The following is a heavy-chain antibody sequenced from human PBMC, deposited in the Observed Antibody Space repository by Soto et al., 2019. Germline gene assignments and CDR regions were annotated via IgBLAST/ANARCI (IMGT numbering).Heavy chain of an antibody. CDR2: IYYSGST. J-gene: IGHJ5*02. D-gene: IGHD3-3*01. CDR1: GGSISSSNNY. CDR3: ARGPITILPNRLGGGNWFDP. V-gene: IGHV4-39*01. Sequence: PSETLSLTCTVSGGSISSSNNYWGWVRQPPGKGLEWIGNIYYSGSTYYNPSLKSRVSISVDTSKNQFFLKLSSVTAADTAVYYCARGPITILPNRLGGGNWFDPWGQGTLVTVSS.